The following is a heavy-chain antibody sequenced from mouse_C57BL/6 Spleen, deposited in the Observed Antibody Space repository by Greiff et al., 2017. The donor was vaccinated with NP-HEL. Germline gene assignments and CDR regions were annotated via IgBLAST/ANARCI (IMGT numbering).Heavy chain of an antibody. Sequence: EVKVVESGGGLVQPGGSMKLSCAASGFTFSDAWMDWVRQSPEKGLEWVAEIRNKANNHATYYAESVKGRFTISRDDSKSSVYLQMNSLRAEDTGIYYCTRGYDYDDYFDYWGQGTTLTVSS. D-gene: IGHD2-4*01. CDR3: TRGYDYDDYFDY. CDR2: IRNKANNHAT. CDR1: GFTFSDAW. V-gene: IGHV6-6*01. J-gene: IGHJ2*01.